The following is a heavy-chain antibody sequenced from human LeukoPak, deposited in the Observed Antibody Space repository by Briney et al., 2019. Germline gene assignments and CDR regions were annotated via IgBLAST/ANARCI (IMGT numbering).Heavy chain of an antibody. Sequence: PSETLSLTCTVSGGSISSYYWSWIRQSPGKGLEWIGYIYHSGSTKYNPSLKSRVTISVDTSKNQFSLKLSSVTAADTAVYYCARGPLGTMVRGVNFDYWGQGTLVTVSS. V-gene: IGHV4-59*12. CDR2: IYHSGST. J-gene: IGHJ4*02. D-gene: IGHD3-10*01. CDR3: ARGPLGTMVRGVNFDY. CDR1: GGSISSYY.